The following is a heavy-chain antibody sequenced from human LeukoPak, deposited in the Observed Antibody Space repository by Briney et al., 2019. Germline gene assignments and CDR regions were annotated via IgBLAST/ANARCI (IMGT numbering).Heavy chain of an antibody. CDR1: GGSISSSY. D-gene: IGHD6-13*01. CDR3: ARISSSNWYNERGAFDV. J-gene: IGHJ3*01. Sequence: SETLSLTCTVSGGSISSSYWSWVRQPPGKGLEWIGFVYYTGSTNYSPSLKSRVTISVDTSKNQFSLKLRSVTAADTAVYYCARISSSNWYNERGAFDVWGQGTMVTVSS. CDR2: VYYTGST. V-gene: IGHV4-59*01.